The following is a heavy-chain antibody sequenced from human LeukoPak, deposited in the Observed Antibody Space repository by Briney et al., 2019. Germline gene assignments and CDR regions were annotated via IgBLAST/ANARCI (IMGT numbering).Heavy chain of an antibody. D-gene: IGHD1-26*01. CDR3: ARMLSGSGSYGAFDI. Sequence: AESLTLSYTASGFTFSSYSMNWVRQAPGKGLEWVSYISSSYSTTNYADSVKGRIPITRDDATNTLYLQMNSLRDEDTAVFNYARMLSGSGSYGAFDIWGQGTMVTVSS. CDR2: ISSSYSTT. CDR1: GFTFSSYS. J-gene: IGHJ3*02. V-gene: IGHV3-48*02.